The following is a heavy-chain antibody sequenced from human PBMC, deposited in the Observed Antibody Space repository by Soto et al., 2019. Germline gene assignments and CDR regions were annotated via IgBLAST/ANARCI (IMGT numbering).Heavy chain of an antibody. J-gene: IGHJ4*02. CDR1: GISVSTSDYC. V-gene: IGHV4-39*01. Sequence: SETLSLTCTVSGISVSTSDYCWGWVRQPPGKGLDWIGNIYYSGSTFYNPSPRSRVTLSVDTSKNQFSLRLNSVTVADTAVYFCAGFVVPASRNSDFDYWGQGTLVTVSS. CDR3: AGFVVPASRNSDFDY. CDR2: IYYSGST. D-gene: IGHD2-15*01.